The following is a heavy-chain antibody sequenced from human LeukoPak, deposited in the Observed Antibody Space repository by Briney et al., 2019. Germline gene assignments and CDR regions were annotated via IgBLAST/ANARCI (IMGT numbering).Heavy chain of an antibody. CDR1: GFTFSSYS. Sequence: GGSLRLSCAASGFTFSSYSMNWVRQAPGKGLEWVSSISSSSSYIYYADSVKGRFTISRDNVKNSLYLQMNSLRAEDTAVYYCARDPRGGYSYGYSAFDIWGQGTMVTVSS. V-gene: IGHV3-21*01. J-gene: IGHJ3*02. CDR3: ARDPRGGYSYGYSAFDI. D-gene: IGHD5-18*01. CDR2: ISSSSSYI.